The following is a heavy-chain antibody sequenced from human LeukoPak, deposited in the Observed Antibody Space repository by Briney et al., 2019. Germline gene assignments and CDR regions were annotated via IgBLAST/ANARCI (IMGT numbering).Heavy chain of an antibody. CDR1: GFTFDDYA. Sequence: GGSLRLSCAGSGFTFDDYAIHWVRQVPGKGPEWVSGVTWNSGSIAYADSVKGRFTVSRDNAKNSLYLQMTSLRPEDTALYYCVKDASSSGWYFESWGQGTPVTVSS. CDR2: VTWNSGSI. CDR3: VKDASSSGWYFES. V-gene: IGHV3-9*01. D-gene: IGHD6-19*01. J-gene: IGHJ4*02.